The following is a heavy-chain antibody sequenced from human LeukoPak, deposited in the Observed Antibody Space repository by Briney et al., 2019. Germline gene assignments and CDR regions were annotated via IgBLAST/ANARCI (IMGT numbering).Heavy chain of an antibody. V-gene: IGHV3-23*01. Sequence: GGSLRLSCAGSGITLSNYGMTWVRQAPGKGLEWVAGISGSGGGTNYADSVKGRFTISRDNSKNTLYLQMNSLRAEDTAVYFCAKRGVVIRVILVGFHKEAYYFDSWGQGALVTVSS. CDR1: GITLSNYG. D-gene: IGHD3-22*01. J-gene: IGHJ4*02. CDR3: AKRGVVIRVILVGFHKEAYYFDS. CDR2: ISGSGGGT.